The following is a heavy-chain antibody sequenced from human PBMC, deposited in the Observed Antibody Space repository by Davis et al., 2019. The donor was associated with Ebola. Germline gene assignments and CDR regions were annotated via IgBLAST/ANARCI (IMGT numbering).Heavy chain of an antibody. CDR2: VSYDGDNK. CDR3: AINDSAWS. J-gene: IGHJ4*02. Sequence: GESLKISCTGSGFMFDNFPMHWVRQAPGKGLEWVAAVSYDGDNKYHPDSVKGRFAISRDNSKNTLFLQMSGLRVEDTAVYYCAINDSAWSWGLGTLVTVSS. CDR1: GFMFDNFP. D-gene: IGHD6-19*01. V-gene: IGHV3-30*09.